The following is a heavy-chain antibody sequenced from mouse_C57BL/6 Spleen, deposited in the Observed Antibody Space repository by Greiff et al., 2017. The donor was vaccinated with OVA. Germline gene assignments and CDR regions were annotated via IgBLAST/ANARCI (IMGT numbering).Heavy chain of an antibody. CDR1: GYTFTSYW. J-gene: IGHJ3*01. CDR3: TRPVSTMVTTEWFAY. CDR2: IYPGNSDT. D-gene: IGHD2-2*01. Sequence: EVQLQQSGTVLARPGASVKMSCKTSGYTFTSYWMHWVKQRPGQGLEWIGAIYPGNSDTSYNQKFKGKAKLTAVTSASTAYMELSSLTNEDSAVYDCTRPVSTMVTTEWFAYWGQGTLVTVSA. V-gene: IGHV1-5*01.